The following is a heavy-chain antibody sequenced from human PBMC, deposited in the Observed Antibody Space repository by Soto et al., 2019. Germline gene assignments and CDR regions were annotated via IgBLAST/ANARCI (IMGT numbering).Heavy chain of an antibody. Sequence: PGGSLRLSCGASGFTFRTYGMHWVRQAPGKGLEWVAVISNNGREIYYADSVKGRFAISRDNSRNMLFLQMNSLRDEDTAMYYCAKYVDDTGWNVPLDFWGQGTLVTVSS. V-gene: IGHV3-30*18. CDR2: ISNNGREI. J-gene: IGHJ4*02. D-gene: IGHD1-1*01. CDR1: GFTFRTYG. CDR3: AKYVDDTGWNVPLDF.